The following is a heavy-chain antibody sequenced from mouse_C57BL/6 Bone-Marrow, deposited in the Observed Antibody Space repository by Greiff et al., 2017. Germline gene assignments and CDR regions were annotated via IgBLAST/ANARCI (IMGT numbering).Heavy chain of an antibody. V-gene: IGHV1-69*01. CDR2: IDPSDSYT. CDR3: ARRRYWYFDV. J-gene: IGHJ1*03. CDR1: GYTFTSYW. Sequence: QVQLQQPGAELVMPGASVKLSCKASGYTFTSYWMHWVKQRPGQGLEWIGEIDPSDSYTNYNQKFKGKSTLTVDKSSSTASMQLSSLTSEDSAVYYCARRRYWYFDVWGTGTTVTVSS.